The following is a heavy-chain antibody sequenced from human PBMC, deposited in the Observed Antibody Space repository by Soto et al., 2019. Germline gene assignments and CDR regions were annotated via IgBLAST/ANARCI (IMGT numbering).Heavy chain of an antibody. V-gene: IGHV1-46*03. CDR2: INPSGGST. D-gene: IGHD2-15*01. CDR1: GYTFTSYY. Sequence: ASVKVCCKACGYTFTSYYMHWVRQAPGQGLEWMGIINPSGGSTSYAQKFQGRVTMTRDTSTSTVYMELSSLRSEDTAVYYCASGYCSGGSCYSWNAFDIWGQGTMVTVSS. CDR3: ASGYCSGGSCYSWNAFDI. J-gene: IGHJ3*02.